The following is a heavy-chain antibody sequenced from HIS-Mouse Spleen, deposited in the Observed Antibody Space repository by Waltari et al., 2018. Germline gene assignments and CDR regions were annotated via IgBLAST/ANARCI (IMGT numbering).Heavy chain of an antibody. D-gene: IGHD6-19*01. V-gene: IGHV2-70*15. J-gene: IGHJ4*02. Sequence: QVTLRESGPALVKPTQTLTLTCTFSGFSLSTSGMCVSWIRQPPGKALEWLARIDWDDDKYYSTSLKTRLNISRDTSKNQVVLTMPNMDPLDTATYYCARIAEGYTSGWYAFDYWGQGTLVTVSS. CDR2: IDWDDDK. CDR1: GFSLSTSGMC. CDR3: ARIAEGYTSGWYAFDY.